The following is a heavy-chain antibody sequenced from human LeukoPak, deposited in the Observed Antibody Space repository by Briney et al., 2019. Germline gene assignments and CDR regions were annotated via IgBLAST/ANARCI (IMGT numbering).Heavy chain of an antibody. CDR2: ITSRSTT. V-gene: IGHV3-NL1*01. CDR3: AKDMMVRGPGAFDI. J-gene: IGHJ3*02. D-gene: IGHD3-10*01. Sequence: PGGSLRLSCAASGFTFSSYSMNWVRQAPGKGLEWVSGITSRSTTYYADSVKGRFTISRDNSKNTLYLQMNSLRAEDTAVYYCAKDMMVRGPGAFDIWGQGTMVTVSS. CDR1: GFTFSSYS.